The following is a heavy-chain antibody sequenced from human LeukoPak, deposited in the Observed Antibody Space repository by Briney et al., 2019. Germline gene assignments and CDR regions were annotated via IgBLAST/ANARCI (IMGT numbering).Heavy chain of an antibody. CDR3: AKDLPIARLNPLDY. CDR1: GFAFSSYA. V-gene: IGHV3-23*01. D-gene: IGHD2-2*01. J-gene: IGHJ4*02. CDR2: ISGSGGST. Sequence: GGSLRLSCAASGFAFSSYAMSWVRQAPGKGLEWVSAISGSGGSTYYADSVKGRFTISRDNSKNTLYLQMNSLRAEDTAVYYCAKDLPIARLNPLDYWGQGTLVTVSS.